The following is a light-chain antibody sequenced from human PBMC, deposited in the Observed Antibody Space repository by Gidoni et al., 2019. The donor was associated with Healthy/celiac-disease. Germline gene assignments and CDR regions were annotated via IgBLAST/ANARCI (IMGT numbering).Light chain of an antibody. CDR2: DAS. J-gene: IGKJ5*01. V-gene: IGKV3-11*01. CDR3: QQRSNGPPIT. CDR1: QSVSSY. Sequence: EIVLTQSPATLSLSPGERATLYCRASQSVSSYLAWYQQKPGQAPRLLIYDASNRATGIPARFSGSGSGTDFTLTSSSLEPEDFAVYYCQQRSNGPPITFGQGTRLEI.